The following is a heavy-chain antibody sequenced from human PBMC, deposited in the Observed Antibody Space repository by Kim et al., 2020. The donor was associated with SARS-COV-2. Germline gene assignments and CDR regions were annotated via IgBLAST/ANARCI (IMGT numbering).Heavy chain of an antibody. D-gene: IGHD3-16*01. CDR3: ARGPYVYLEPPYCYGMDV. V-gene: IGHV3-74*01. Sequence: GGSLRLSCAASGFTFSSYWMHWVRQAPGKGLVWVSRINSDGSSTSYADSVKGRFTISRDNAKNTLYLQMNSLRAEDTAVYYCARGPYVYLEPPYCYGMDVWGQGTTVTVSS. CDR1: GFTFSSYW. CDR2: INSDGSST. J-gene: IGHJ6*02.